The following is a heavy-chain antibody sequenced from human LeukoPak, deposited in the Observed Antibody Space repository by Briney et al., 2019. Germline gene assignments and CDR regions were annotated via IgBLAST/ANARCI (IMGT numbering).Heavy chain of an antibody. D-gene: IGHD3-10*01. CDR1: GYSFTKYD. Sequence: ASVKVSCEASGYSFTKYDMNWVRQAPGQGLEWMGWINTNTGNPTYAQGFTGRFVFSLDTSVSTAYLQINSLKAEDTAVYYCARNNADGEGRFGDWGQGTLVTASS. CDR2: INTNTGNP. V-gene: IGHV7-4-1*02. CDR3: ARNNADGEGRFGD. J-gene: IGHJ4*02.